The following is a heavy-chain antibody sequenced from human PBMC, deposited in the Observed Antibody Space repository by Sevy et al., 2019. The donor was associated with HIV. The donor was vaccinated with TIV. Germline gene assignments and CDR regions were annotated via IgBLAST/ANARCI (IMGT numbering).Heavy chain of an antibody. CDR1: GYNFDGYG. D-gene: IGHD3-10*01. J-gene: IGHJ5*02. CDR3: ARISTVRGKFNWFDP. CDR2: IGVYNGNK. V-gene: IGHV1-18*01. Sequence: GASVKVSCKASGYNFDGYGISWVRQAPGQGLEWMGWIGVYNGNKKYAQKFQDRATMTTDISTSTAYMELRSLKFDDTAVYFCARISTVRGKFNWFDPWGQGTLVTVSS.